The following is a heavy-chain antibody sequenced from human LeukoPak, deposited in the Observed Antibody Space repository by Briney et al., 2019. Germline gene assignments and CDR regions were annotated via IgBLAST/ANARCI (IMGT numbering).Heavy chain of an antibody. J-gene: IGHJ4*02. CDR1: GGSISSNY. Sequence: LSLTCTVSGGSISSNYMSWVRQAPGKGLEWVSVIYSGGSTYYADSVKGRFTISRDNSKNTLYLQMNSLRAEDTAVYYCARHYSYDYVWGSYRLEPFDYWGQGTLVTVSS. V-gene: IGHV3-53*01. D-gene: IGHD3-16*02. CDR3: ARHYSYDYVWGSYRLEPFDY. CDR2: IYSGGST.